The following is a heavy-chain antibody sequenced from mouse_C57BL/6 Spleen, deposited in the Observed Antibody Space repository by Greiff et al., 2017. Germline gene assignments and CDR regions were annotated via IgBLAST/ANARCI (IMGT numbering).Heavy chain of an antibody. J-gene: IGHJ1*03. Sequence: DVQLQESEGGLVQPGSSMKLSCTASGFTFSDYYMAWVRQVPEKGLEWVANINYDGSSTYYLDSLKSRFIISRDNAKNILYLQMSSLKSEDTATYYCARDGNWYFDVWGTGTTVTVSS. CDR2: INYDGSST. D-gene: IGHD1-1*02. V-gene: IGHV5-16*01. CDR3: ARDGNWYFDV. CDR1: GFTFSDYY.